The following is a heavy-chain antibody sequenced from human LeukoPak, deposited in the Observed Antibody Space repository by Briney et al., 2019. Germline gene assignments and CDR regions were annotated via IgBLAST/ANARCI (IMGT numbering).Heavy chain of an antibody. J-gene: IGHJ6*02. Sequence: ASVKVSCKASGYTFTSYGISWVRQAPGQGLEWMGWISGYNGNTKYAQKFQGRVTMTRDTSTSTVYMELSSLRSEDTAVYYCAREGRTLTGNRGTDYYYGMDVWGQGTTVTVSS. D-gene: IGHD3-10*01. CDR1: GYTFTSYG. V-gene: IGHV1-18*01. CDR3: AREGRTLTGNRGTDYYYGMDV. CDR2: ISGYNGNT.